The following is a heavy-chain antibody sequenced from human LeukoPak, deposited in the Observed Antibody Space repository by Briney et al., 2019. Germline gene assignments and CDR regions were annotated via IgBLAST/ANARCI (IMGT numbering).Heavy chain of an antibody. CDR2: ISSSGSTI. J-gene: IGHJ4*02. D-gene: IGHD4-17*01. CDR1: GFTFSDYY. Sequence: PGGSLRLSCAASGFTFSDYYMSWIRQAPGKGLEWVSYISSSGSTIDYADSVKGRFTISRDNAKNSLYLQMNSLRAEDTAVYYCASFRLTVTTYAHLDYWGQGTLVTVSS. V-gene: IGHV3-11*01. CDR3: ASFRLTVTTYAHLDY.